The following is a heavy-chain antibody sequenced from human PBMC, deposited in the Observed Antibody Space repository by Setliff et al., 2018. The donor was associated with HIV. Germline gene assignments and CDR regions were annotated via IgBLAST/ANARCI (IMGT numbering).Heavy chain of an antibody. V-gene: IGHV3-30*02. J-gene: IGHJ4*02. Sequence: GGSLRLSCAASGFTFSSYGMHWVRQAPGKGLEWVAIISYHERDTFYADSVKGRFTISRDNSKNMLYLQMNSLTTEDTAVYYCAKPTTVVTSYYFDSWGQGTQVTVSS. CDR2: ISYHERDT. CDR3: AKPTTVVTSYYFDS. D-gene: IGHD4-17*01. CDR1: GFTFSSYG.